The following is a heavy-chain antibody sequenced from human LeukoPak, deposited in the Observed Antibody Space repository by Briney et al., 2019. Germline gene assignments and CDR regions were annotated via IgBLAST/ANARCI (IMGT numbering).Heavy chain of an antibody. CDR2: INWNGGST. CDR1: GFTFDDYG. D-gene: IGHD6-13*01. J-gene: IGHJ4*02. CDR3: ASNGYSSSWYVHYFDY. Sequence: GGSLRLSCAASGFTFDDYGMSWVRQAPGKGLDWVSGINWNGGSTGYADSVKGRFTISRDNAKNSLYLQMNSLRTEDTAVYYCASNGYSSSWYVHYFDYWGQGTLVTVSS. V-gene: IGHV3-20*04.